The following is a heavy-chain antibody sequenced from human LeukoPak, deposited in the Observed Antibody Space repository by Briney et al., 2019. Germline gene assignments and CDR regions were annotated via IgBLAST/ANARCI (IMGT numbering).Heavy chain of an antibody. J-gene: IGHJ6*03. CDR3: ARDPAAADTAHDYYHYMDV. V-gene: IGHV1-18*01. D-gene: IGHD5-18*01. CDR1: GYTFTSYG. CDR2: ISAYNGNT. Sequence: ASVKVSCKASGYTFTSYGISWVRQAPGQGLEWMGWISAYNGNTNYAQKLQGRVTMTTDTSTSTAYMELRSLRSDDTAVYYCARDPAAADTAHDYYHYMDVWGKGTTVTVSS.